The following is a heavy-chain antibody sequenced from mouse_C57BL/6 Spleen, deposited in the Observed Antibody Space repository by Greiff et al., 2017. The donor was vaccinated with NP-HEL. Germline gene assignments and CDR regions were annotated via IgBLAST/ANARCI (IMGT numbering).Heavy chain of an antibody. J-gene: IGHJ2*01. D-gene: IGHD1-1*02. CDR3: ARYGYFDY. Sequence: LVESGPELVKPGASVKISCKASGYSFTGYYMNWVKQSPEKSLEWIGEINPSTGGTTYNQKFKAKATLTVDKSSSTAYMQLKSLTSEDSAVYYCARYGYFDYWGQGTTLTVSS. CDR1: GYSFTGYY. CDR2: INPSTGGT. V-gene: IGHV1-42*01.